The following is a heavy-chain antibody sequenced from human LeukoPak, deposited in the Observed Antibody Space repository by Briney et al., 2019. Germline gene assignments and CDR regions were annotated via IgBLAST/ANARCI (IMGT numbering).Heavy chain of an antibody. CDR3: AKDLGSIAAPSARYYFDY. CDR1: GFTFSSYG. Sequence: GGSLRLSCAASGFTFSSYGMHWVRQAPGKGLEWVAFIRYDGSNKYYADSVKGQFTISRDNSKNTLYLQMNSLRAEDTAVYYCAKDLGSIAAPSARYYFDYWGQGTLVTVSS. CDR2: IRYDGSNK. V-gene: IGHV3-30*02. D-gene: IGHD6-6*01. J-gene: IGHJ4*02.